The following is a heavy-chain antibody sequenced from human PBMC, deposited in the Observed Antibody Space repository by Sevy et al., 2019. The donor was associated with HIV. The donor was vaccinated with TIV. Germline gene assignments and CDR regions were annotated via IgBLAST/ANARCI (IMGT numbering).Heavy chain of an antibody. Sequence: GGSLRLSCAASGFNFDNYAMTWVRQAPGKGLECVSTISGSGGTTYYADSVKGRFTISRDNSKNTLSLQMNNLRVEDTAIYFCAKDHTPPAKYYFDSWGQGTLVTVSS. V-gene: IGHV3-23*01. CDR2: ISGSGGTT. CDR1: GFNFDNYA. J-gene: IGHJ4*02. CDR3: AKDHTPPAKYYFDS. D-gene: IGHD2-2*01.